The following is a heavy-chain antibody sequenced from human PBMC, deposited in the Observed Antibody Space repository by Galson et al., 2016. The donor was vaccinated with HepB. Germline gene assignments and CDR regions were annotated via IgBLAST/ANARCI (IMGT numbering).Heavy chain of an antibody. V-gene: IGHV4-59*01. CDR2: MYYRGIT. Sequence: ETLSLTCTVSGGSISNYYWRWIRQPPGKGLEWIGYMYYRGITNSNPSLRGLVNISVGTSKNQVSLTLNAVTAADPAVYYCARLWSGHYYFDFWGQGIPVTVSS. CDR3: ARLWSGHYYFDF. CDR1: GGSISNYY. J-gene: IGHJ4*02. D-gene: IGHD3-3*01.